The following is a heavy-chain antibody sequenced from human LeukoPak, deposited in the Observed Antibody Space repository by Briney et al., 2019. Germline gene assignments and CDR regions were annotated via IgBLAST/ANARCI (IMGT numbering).Heavy chain of an antibody. CDR1: GFTFSSYW. Sequence: PGGSLRLSCAASGFTFSSYWMSWVRQAPGKGLEWVANIKQDGSEKYYVDSVKGRFTISRDNAKNSLYLQMNSLRAEDTAVYYCAKGAHYYGSGSHRRGHYFDSWGQGTLVTVSS. V-gene: IGHV3-7*01. D-gene: IGHD3-10*01. CDR2: IKQDGSEK. CDR3: AKGAHYYGSGSHRRGHYFDS. J-gene: IGHJ4*02.